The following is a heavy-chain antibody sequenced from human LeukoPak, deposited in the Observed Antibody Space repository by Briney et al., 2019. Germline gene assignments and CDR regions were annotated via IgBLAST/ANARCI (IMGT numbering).Heavy chain of an antibody. CDR2: INDDGRTT. J-gene: IGHJ4*02. CDR1: GFTFSRSW. CDR3: ARGPAANSGNYYVGDY. Sequence: PGGSLRLSCAASGFTFSRSWMHWVRQAPGKGLVWVSRINDDGRTTNYADSVKGRFTISRDNAKNTLYLQMNSLRAEGTGVYYCARGPAANSGNYYVGDYWGQGTLVTVSS. V-gene: IGHV3-74*01. D-gene: IGHD1-26*01.